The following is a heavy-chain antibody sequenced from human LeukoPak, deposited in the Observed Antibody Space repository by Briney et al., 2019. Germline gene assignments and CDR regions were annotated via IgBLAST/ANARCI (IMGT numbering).Heavy chain of an antibody. CDR3: ARDSLRGGRTFDY. Sequence: PGGSLRLSCAASGFTFSSYGMHWVRQAPGKGLEWVAVIWYDGSNKYYADSVKGRFTISRDNSKNTLYLQMNSLRAEDTAVYYCARDSLRGGRTFDYWGQGTLVTVSS. J-gene: IGHJ4*02. CDR1: GFTFSSYG. D-gene: IGHD2-15*01. CDR2: IWYDGSNK. V-gene: IGHV3-33*01.